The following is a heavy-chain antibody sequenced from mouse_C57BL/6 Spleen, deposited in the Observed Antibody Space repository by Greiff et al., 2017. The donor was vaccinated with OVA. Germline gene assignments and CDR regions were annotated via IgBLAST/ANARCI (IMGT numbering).Heavy chain of an antibody. CDR2: LDPEDGET. J-gene: IGHJ1*03. V-gene: IGHV14-2*01. Sequence: VQLKQSGAELVKPGASVKLSCTASGFNIKDYYMHWVKQRTEQGLEWIGRLDPEDGETKYAPKFKGKATITADTSSNTAYLQLSSLTSEDTAVYYCAREVSYYGSSRYWYFDVWGTGTTVTVSS. CDR1: GFNIKDYY. D-gene: IGHD1-1*01. CDR3: AREVSYYGSSRYWYFDV.